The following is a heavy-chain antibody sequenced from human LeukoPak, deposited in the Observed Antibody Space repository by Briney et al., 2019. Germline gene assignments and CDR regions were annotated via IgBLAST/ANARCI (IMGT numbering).Heavy chain of an antibody. V-gene: IGHV3-48*03. CDR2: ISSSGSTI. D-gene: IGHD3-10*01. Sequence: GGSLRLSCAASGFTFSSYKMNWVRQAPGKGLEWVSYISSSGSTIYYADSVKGRFTISRDNAKNSLYLQMNSLRAEDTAVYYCARDGGYMVRGVIITIFDYWGQGTLVTVSS. CDR3: ARDGGYMVRGVIITIFDY. CDR1: GFTFSSYK. J-gene: IGHJ4*02.